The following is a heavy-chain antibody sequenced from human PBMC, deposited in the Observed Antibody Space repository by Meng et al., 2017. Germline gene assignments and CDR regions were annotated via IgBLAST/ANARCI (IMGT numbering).Heavy chain of an antibody. D-gene: IGHD3-10*01. CDR3: ARGYGSGSYENPRYYYGMDV. Sequence: SVKVSCKASGGTFSSYAISWVRQAPGQGLEWMGGIIPIFGTANYAQKFQGRVTITADKSTSTAYMELSSLRSVDTAVYYCARGYGSGSYENPRYYYGMDVWGQGATVTVSS. V-gene: IGHV1-69*06. J-gene: IGHJ6*02. CDR2: IIPIFGTA. CDR1: GGTFSSYA.